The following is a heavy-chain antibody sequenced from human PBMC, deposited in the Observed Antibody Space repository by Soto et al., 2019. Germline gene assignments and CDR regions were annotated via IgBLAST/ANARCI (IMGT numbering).Heavy chain of an antibody. J-gene: IGHJ4*02. CDR1: GGTFNTYA. CDR3: ANEAGDH. Sequence: QMQLVQSGAEVKERGSSVKISCKTSGGTFNTYALTWVRQAPGHGLEWIGGIIPIFGIKNVAKRFQGRVTINADESLTTAYMEMTSLRSDDTAVYYCANEAGDHWGQGTLVTVSS. D-gene: IGHD3-10*01. V-gene: IGHV1-69*01. CDR2: IIPIFGIK.